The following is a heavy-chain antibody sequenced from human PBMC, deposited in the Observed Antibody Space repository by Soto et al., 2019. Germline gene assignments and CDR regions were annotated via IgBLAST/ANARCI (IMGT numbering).Heavy chain of an antibody. D-gene: IGHD3-9*01. V-gene: IGHV1-2*04. CDR1: GYTFTGYY. Sequence: ASVKVSCKASGYTFTGYYMHWVRQAPGQGLEWMGWINPNSGGTNYAQKFQGWVTMTRDTSISTAYMELSRLRSDDTAVYYCARDNYDILTGYYTYYYYGMDVWGQGTTVTASS. CDR3: ARDNYDILTGYYTYYYYGMDV. CDR2: INPNSGGT. J-gene: IGHJ6*02.